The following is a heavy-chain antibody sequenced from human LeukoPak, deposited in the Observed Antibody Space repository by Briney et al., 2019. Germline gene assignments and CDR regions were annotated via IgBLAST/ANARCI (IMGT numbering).Heavy chain of an antibody. V-gene: IGHV3-49*03. Sequence: GGSLRLPCTGSGFPFSEHPITWLRQAPGKGLEWIGFIRDKDWRGTRQYAPSVKGRFTISRDDSKSMAYLQMDSLRIEDTAIYYCARGRYGDYTDWGQGTLVVVSS. D-gene: IGHD4-17*01. J-gene: IGHJ4*02. CDR3: ARGRYGDYTD. CDR1: GFPFSEHP. CDR2: IRDKDWRGTR.